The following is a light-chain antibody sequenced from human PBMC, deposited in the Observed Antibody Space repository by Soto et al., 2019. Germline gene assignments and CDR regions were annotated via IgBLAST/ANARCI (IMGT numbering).Light chain of an antibody. CDR2: GAS. Sequence: EIVMTQSPATLSVSPGEGVTLSCRASQTVPSRIAWYQQKPGQAPSLLIYGASIRAADIPDRFSGSGSGTEFSLTISRLEPEDFAVYYCHQYGISPFGGGTKVDIK. CDR3: HQYGISP. CDR1: QTVPSR. V-gene: IGKV3-20*01. J-gene: IGKJ4*01.